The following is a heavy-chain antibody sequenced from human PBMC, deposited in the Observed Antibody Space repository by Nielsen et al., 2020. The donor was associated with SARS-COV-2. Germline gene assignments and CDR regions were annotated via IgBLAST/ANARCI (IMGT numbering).Heavy chain of an antibody. CDR1: GYSFTSYW. CDR2: IDPSDSYT. D-gene: IGHD3-22*01. J-gene: IGHJ4*02. CDR3: ATYPYEGYYYDSSGSALFDY. Sequence: GESLKISCKGSGYSFTSYWISWVRQMPGKGLEWMGRIDPSDSYTNYSPSFQGHVTISADKSISTAYLQWSSLKASDTAMYYCATYPYEGYYYDSSGSALFDYWGQGTLVTVSS. V-gene: IGHV5-10-1*01.